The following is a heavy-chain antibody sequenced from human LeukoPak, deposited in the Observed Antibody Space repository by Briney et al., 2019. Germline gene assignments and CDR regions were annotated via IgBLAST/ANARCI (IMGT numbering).Heavy chain of an antibody. Sequence: GSLRLSCAASGFTFSSYTMNWVRQAPGKGLEWVSSITGGSGNMYYADSVEGRFTISRDNAKNTLYLQMNSLRAEDTAVYYCAGGFGSYSPDYWGQGTLVTVSS. V-gene: IGHV3-21*01. CDR1: GFTFSSYT. CDR2: ITGGSGNM. CDR3: AGGFGSYSPDY. D-gene: IGHD3-10*01. J-gene: IGHJ4*02.